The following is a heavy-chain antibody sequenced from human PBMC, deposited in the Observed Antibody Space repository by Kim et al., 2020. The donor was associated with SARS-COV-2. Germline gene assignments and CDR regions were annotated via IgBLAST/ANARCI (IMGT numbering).Heavy chain of an antibody. J-gene: IGHJ4*02. CDR1: GFTFSTYS. CDR3: ATRLDY. V-gene: IGHV3-48*01. Sequence: GGSLRLSCAGSGFTFSTYSMNWVRQAPGKGLEWVSYISTTSSTKYYADSVKGRFTISRDNARNSLYLQMNSLRAEDTAVYYWATRLDYWGQGTLVTVSS. CDR2: ISTTSSTK.